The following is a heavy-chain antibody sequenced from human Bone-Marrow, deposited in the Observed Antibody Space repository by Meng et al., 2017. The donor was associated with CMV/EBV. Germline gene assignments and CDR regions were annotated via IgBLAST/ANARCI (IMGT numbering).Heavy chain of an antibody. D-gene: IGHD3-10*01. CDR1: GGSISSGYY. CDR3: ARSRLWFGELLPLGY. J-gene: IGHJ4*02. CDR2: IYHSGST. Sequence: GSLRLSCTVSGGSISSGYYWGWIRQPPGKGLEWIGSIYHSGSTYYNPSLKSRVTISVDTSKNQFSLKLSSVTAADTAVYYCARSRLWFGELLPLGYWGQGTLVTVSS. V-gene: IGHV4-38-2*02.